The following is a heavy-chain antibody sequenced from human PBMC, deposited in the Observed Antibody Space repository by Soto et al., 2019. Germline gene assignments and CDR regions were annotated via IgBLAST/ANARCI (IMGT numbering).Heavy chain of an antibody. CDR1: GFTFSSYS. CDR3: ARDHHPGDLSLFPNYNYGMDV. D-gene: IGHD3-16*02. CDR2: ISSRSSTI. J-gene: IGHJ6*02. V-gene: IGHV3-48*04. Sequence: GGSLRLSCEASGFTFSSYSMNWVRQAPGKGLEWVSYISSRSSTIYYADSVKGRFTISRDNSKNSLYLQMNSLRAEDTAVYYCARDHHPGDLSLFPNYNYGMDVWGLGTTVTVSS.